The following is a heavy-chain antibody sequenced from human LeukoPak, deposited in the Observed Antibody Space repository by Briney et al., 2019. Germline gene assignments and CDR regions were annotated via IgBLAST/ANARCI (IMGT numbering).Heavy chain of an antibody. Sequence: ASVTVSCKASGGTFSSYAISWVRQAPGPGLGWMGRIILIFGTANYAQKFQGRVTITTNESTSTAYMELSTLRPEDTAVYYCAIAFGAAGTDSWGQGTPVTVSS. CDR1: GGTFSSYA. V-gene: IGHV1-69*05. D-gene: IGHD6-13*01. CDR3: AIAFGAAGTDS. CDR2: IILIFGTA. J-gene: IGHJ4*02.